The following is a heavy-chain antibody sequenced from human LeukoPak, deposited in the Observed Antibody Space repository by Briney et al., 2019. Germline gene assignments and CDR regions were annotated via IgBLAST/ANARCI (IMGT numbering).Heavy chain of an antibody. D-gene: IGHD6-13*01. CDR2: IIPIFGTE. CDR3: ATHKSSSWRNNWFDP. Sequence: ASVKVSCKASGGTFSSYAISWVRQAPGQGLEWMGRIIPIFGTENYAQKFQGRVTITTDESTSTAYMELSSLRSEDTAVYYCATHKSSSWRNNWFDPWGQGTLVTVSS. V-gene: IGHV1-69*05. CDR1: GGTFSSYA. J-gene: IGHJ5*02.